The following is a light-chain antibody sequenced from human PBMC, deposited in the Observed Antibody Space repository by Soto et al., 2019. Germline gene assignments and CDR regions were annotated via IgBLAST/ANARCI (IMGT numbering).Light chain of an antibody. CDR1: SSDVGGYNY. CDR2: EVS. Sequence: QSALTQPASVSGSPGQSITISCTGTSSDVGGYNYVSWYQQHPGKAPKLVIYEVSNRPSGVSNRFSGSKSGNTASLTISGLQAEDEADYYCSSYTSRSTLDYVFGSGTKVTV. V-gene: IGLV2-14*01. J-gene: IGLJ1*01. CDR3: SSYTSRSTLDYV.